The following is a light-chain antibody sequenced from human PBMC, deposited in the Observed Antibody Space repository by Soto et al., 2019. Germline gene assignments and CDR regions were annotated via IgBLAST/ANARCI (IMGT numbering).Light chain of an antibody. V-gene: IGKV3-15*01. J-gene: IGKJ5*01. CDR2: GAS. CDR1: QSVRSK. Sequence: EVVMTHSPDTLSVSPWERVTLSCRASQSVRSKLAWYQQKPGQAPRLFIYGASTRATGIPARFSGSGSGTEFTLTISSLQSEDFAIYYCQQYNNWPPITFGQGTRLEIK. CDR3: QQYNNWPPIT.